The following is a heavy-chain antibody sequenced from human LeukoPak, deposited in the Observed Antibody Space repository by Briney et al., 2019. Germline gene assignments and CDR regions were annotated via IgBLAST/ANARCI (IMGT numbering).Heavy chain of an antibody. CDR1: GGSFSGYY. V-gene: IGHV4-34*01. CDR3: ARRRGGYCSGGSCYGSGRNWFDP. Sequence: SETLSLTCAVYGGSFSGYYWSWIRQPPGKGLEWIGEINHSGSTNYNPSLESRVTISVDTSKNQFSLKLSSVTAADTAVYYCARRRGGYCSGGSCYGSGRNWFDPWGQGTLVTVSS. D-gene: IGHD2-15*01. J-gene: IGHJ5*02. CDR2: INHSGST.